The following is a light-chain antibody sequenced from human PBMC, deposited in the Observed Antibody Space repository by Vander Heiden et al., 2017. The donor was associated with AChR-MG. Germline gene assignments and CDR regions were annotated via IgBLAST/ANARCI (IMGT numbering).Light chain of an antibody. CDR3: QHYNSFPLS. V-gene: IGKV1-5*03. CDR1: QSIGTW. CDR2: KAS. J-gene: IGKJ4*01. Sequence: DIQMTQSPSTLSASVGDSATITCRASQSIGTWLAWYQQKPGKAPMLLIYKASSLESGVPARFGGSGSGTDFTLTINSLQPDDFATYYCQHYNSFPLSFGGGTKVEIK.